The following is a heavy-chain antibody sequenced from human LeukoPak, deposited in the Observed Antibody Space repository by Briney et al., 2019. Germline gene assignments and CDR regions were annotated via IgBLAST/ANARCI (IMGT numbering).Heavy chain of an antibody. CDR1: GYTFTGSY. CDR3: ARGIAVAATIDF. Sequence: ASVKVSCKASGYTFTGSYMDWVRQAPGQRLEWMGWIDAGNGNTKYSQKFQGRVTITSDTSASTAYMELSSLRSEDTAVYYCARGIAVAATIDFWGQGTLVTVSS. CDR2: IDAGNGNT. J-gene: IGHJ4*02. D-gene: IGHD6-19*01. V-gene: IGHV1-3*01.